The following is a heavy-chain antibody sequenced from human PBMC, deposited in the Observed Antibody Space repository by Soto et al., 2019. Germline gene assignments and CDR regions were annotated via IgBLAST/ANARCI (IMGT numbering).Heavy chain of an antibody. CDR2: INHSGST. CDR3: ARIYGSGSLHFYYYYYYMDV. J-gene: IGHJ6*03. Sequence: SETLSLTCAVYGGSFSGYYWSWIRQPPGKGLEWIGEINHSGSTNYNPSLKSRVTISVDTSKNQFSLKLSSVTAADTAVYYCARIYGSGSLHFYYYYYYMDVWGKGTTVTVSS. V-gene: IGHV4-34*01. CDR1: GGSFSGYY. D-gene: IGHD3-10*01.